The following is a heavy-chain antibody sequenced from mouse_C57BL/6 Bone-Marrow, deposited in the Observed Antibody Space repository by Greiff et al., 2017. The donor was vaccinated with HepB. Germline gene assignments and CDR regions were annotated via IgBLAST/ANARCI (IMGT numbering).Heavy chain of an antibody. CDR3: ARGGPTIVTTWYFDV. J-gene: IGHJ1*03. Sequence: QGVESGGGLVKPGGSLKLSCAASGFTFSSYAMSWVRQTPEKRLEWVATISDGGSYTYYPDNVKGRFTISRDNAKNNLYLQMSHLKSEDTAMYYCARGGPTIVTTWYFDVWGTGTTVTVSS. D-gene: IGHD2-5*01. CDR2: ISDGGSYT. CDR1: GFTFSSYA. V-gene: IGHV5-4*01.